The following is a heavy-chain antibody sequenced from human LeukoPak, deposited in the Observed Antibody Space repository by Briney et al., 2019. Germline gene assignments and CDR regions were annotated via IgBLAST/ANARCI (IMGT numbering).Heavy chain of an antibody. CDR2: INHSGST. V-gene: IGHV4-34*01. J-gene: IGHJ4*02. Sequence: SETLSLTCAVHGGSFSGYYWSWIRQPPGKGLEWIGEINHSGSTNYNPSLKSRVTISVDTSKNQFSLKLSSVTAADTAVYYCARGLRYFDWLLSSGDYWGQGTLVTVSS. D-gene: IGHD3-9*01. CDR1: GGSFSGYY. CDR3: ARGLRYFDWLLSSGDY.